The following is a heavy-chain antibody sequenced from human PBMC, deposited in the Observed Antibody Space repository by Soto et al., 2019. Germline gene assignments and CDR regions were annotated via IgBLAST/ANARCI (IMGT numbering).Heavy chain of an antibody. J-gene: IGHJ5*02. CDR3: AXHDIVVVPAAITNWFDP. V-gene: IGHV4-59*04. D-gene: IGHD2-2*01. CDR2: IYYSGST. Sequence: PSETLSLTCTVSGGSISSYYWSWIRQPPGKGLEWIGYIYYSGSTYYNPSLKSRVTISVDTSKNQFSLKLSSVTAADTAVYYCAXHDIVVVPAAITNWFDPWGQGTLVTVSS. CDR1: GGSISSYY.